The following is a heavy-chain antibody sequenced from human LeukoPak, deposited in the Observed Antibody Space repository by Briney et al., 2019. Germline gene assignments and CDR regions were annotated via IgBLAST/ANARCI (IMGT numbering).Heavy chain of an antibody. Sequence: SETLSLTCNVSGGSISNSNYYWAWIRQPPGKGLEWIGSNYYSGNIYYNPSLRSRVTFTVDTSKNQFSLKLSSVPVADMAVYYCARHPTFSGYEYYFVKWGQGTLVTVSS. V-gene: IGHV4-39*01. CDR2: NYYSGNI. D-gene: IGHD5-12*01. J-gene: IGHJ4*02. CDR3: ARHPTFSGYEYYFVK. CDR1: GGSISNSNYY.